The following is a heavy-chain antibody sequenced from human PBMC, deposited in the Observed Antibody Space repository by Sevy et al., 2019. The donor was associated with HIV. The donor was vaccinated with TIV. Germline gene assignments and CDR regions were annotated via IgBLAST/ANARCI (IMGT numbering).Heavy chain of an antibody. Sequence: GGSLRLSCAASGFTFSSYGMHWVRQAPGKGLEWMSYIQYDGSNKDYADSVKGRFTISRDNSKNTLYLQMNSLRVEDTAVFYCVKEGGGEGGDHWGQGTLVTVSS. J-gene: IGHJ4*02. CDR2: IQYDGSNK. CDR3: VKEGGGEGGDH. D-gene: IGHD2-21*01. V-gene: IGHV3-30*02. CDR1: GFTFSSYG.